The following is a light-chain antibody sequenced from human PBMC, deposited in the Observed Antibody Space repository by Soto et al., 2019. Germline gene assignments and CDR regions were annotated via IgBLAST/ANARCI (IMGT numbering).Light chain of an antibody. J-gene: IGLJ1*01. CDR2: EVT. CDR1: RNDVGGYNF. Sequence: QSVLTQPASVSGSPGQSITISCTGSRNDVGGYNFVSWYQQFPDKAPKLIISEVTNRPSGVSNRFSGSKSGNTASLTISGLQTEDEADYYCSSYTSDGNIRVFGTGTKVTVL. CDR3: SSYTSDGNIRV. V-gene: IGLV2-14*01.